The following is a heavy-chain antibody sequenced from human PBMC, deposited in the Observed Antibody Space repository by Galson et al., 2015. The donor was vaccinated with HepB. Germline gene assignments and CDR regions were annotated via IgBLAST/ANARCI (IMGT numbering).Heavy chain of an antibody. CDR3: ARARRVACTNGVCYYFDY. J-gene: IGHJ4*02. Sequence: SVKVSCKASGYTFTSYDINWVRQATGQGLEWMGWMNPNSGNTGYAQKFQGRVTMTRNTSISTAYMELSSLRSEDTAVYYCARARRVACTNGVCYYFDYWGQGTLVTVSS. D-gene: IGHD2-8*01. CDR1: GYTFTSYD. V-gene: IGHV1-8*01. CDR2: MNPNSGNT.